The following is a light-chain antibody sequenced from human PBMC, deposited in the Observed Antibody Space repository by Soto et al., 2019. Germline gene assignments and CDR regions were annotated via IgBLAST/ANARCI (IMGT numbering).Light chain of an antibody. Sequence: QSALTQPASVSGSPGQSITISCTGTSSDVGGYNYVSWYQQHPGKAPKLMIYDVTYLPSGVSNRFSGSRSGNTASLTISVLQSEDEADYYCSSYTSSTTPVFGGGTKLTVL. V-gene: IGLV2-14*03. CDR1: SSDVGGYNY. CDR2: DVT. CDR3: SSYTSSTTPV. J-gene: IGLJ2*01.